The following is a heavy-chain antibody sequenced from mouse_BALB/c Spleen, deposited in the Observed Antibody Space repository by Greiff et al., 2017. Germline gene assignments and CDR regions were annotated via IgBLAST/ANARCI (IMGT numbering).Heavy chain of an antibody. D-gene: IGHD2-3*01. V-gene: IGHV1-53*01. CDR3: ARSDGYYYAMDY. Sequence: QVQLQQSGAELVKPGASVKLSCKASGYTFTSYYMYWVKQRPGQGLEWIGEINPSNGGTNFNEKFKSKATLTVDKSSSTAYMQLSSLTSEDSAVYFCARSDGYYYAMDYWGQGTSVTVSS. CDR2: INPSNGGT. CDR1: GYTFTSYY. J-gene: IGHJ4*01.